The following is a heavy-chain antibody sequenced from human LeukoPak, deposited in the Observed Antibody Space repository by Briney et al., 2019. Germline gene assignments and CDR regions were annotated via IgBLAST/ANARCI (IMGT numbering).Heavy chain of an antibody. CDR3: ARGDYYDSSGYLQFDY. CDR1: GYTFTSYY. CDR2: INPSGGST. Sequence: GASVKVSCKAPGYTFTSYYMHWVRQAPGQGLEWMGIINPSGGSTSYAQKFQGRVTMTRDTSTSTVYMELSSLRSEDTAVYYCARGDYYDSSGYLQFDYWGQGTLATVSS. J-gene: IGHJ4*02. V-gene: IGHV1-46*01. D-gene: IGHD3-22*01.